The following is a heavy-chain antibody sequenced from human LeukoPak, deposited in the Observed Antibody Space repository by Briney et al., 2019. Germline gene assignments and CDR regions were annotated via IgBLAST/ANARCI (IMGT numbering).Heavy chain of an antibody. V-gene: IGHV1-24*01. CDR3: ATDPLRYSGSYWTDY. D-gene: IGHD1-26*01. CDR1: GYTLTELS. J-gene: IGHJ4*02. Sequence: GASVTVSCKVSGYTLTELSMHWVRQAPGKGLEWMGGFDPEDGETIYAQKFQGRVTMTEDTSTDTAYMELSSLRSEDTAVYYCATDPLRYSGSYWTDYWGQGTLVTVSS. CDR2: FDPEDGET.